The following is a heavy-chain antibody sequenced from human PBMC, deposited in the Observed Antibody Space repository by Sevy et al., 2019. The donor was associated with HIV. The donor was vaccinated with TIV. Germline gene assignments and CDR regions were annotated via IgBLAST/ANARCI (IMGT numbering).Heavy chain of an antibody. CDR3: TRTSRGIVVVAAAQHYYGMDV. V-gene: IGHV7-4-1*02. D-gene: IGHD2-2*01. CDR2: INTNTGNP. Sequence: ASVKLSCKASGYTFTSYGMNWVRQAPGQGLEWMGWINTNTGNPTYAQGFTGRFVFSLDTSVSTAYLQSSSLKAEDTAIYYCTRTSRGIVVVAAAQHYYGMDVWGQGTTVTVSS. J-gene: IGHJ6*02. CDR1: GYTFTSYG.